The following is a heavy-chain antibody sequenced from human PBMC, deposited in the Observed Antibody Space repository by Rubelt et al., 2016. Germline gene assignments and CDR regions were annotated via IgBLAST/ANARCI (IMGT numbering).Heavy chain of an antibody. D-gene: IGHD3-16*01. J-gene: IGHJ6*02. V-gene: IGHV1-2*06. CDR3: AREGDYYYGMDV. CDR1: GYTFTGYY. CDR2: INTNSGGT. Sequence: QVQLVQSGAEVKKPGASVKVSCKASGYTFTGYYMHWVRQAPGQGLEWMGRINTNSGGTNDAQRVQGRATMTRDTSISTAYMELSRLRSDDTAVYYCAREGDYYYGMDVWGQGTTVTVSS.